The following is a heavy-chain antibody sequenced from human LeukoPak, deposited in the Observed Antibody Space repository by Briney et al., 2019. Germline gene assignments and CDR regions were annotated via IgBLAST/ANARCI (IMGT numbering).Heavy chain of an antibody. CDR1: GGSIIGYY. J-gene: IGHJ5*02. V-gene: IGHV4-59*08. CDR2: SYYTGST. Sequence: SATLSLTCTVSGGSIIGYYWSWIRQPPGKGLECVGYSYYTGSTNYNPSLKGRLTISEDTSKGQFSLILSSVTAADTAVYFCARQGTAGHYMYSWFDPWGQGTLVTVSS. CDR3: ARQGTAGHYMYSWFDP. D-gene: IGHD6-13*01.